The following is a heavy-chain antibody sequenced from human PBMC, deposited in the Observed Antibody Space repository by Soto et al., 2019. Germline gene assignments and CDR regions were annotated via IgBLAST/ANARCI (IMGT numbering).Heavy chain of an antibody. CDR3: ARGSSNWAYYFDF. CDR2: ITSSGTTV. CDR1: GFTFSSYS. J-gene: IGHJ4*02. Sequence: EVHLVESGGGLVQPGGSLRLSCAASGFTFSSYSLNWVRQAPGKGLEWVSYITSSGTTVYYADSVRGRFTISRDNAKNSLYLQMSSLRADDTAVYYCARGSSNWAYYFDFWGQGTLVTVSS. D-gene: IGHD6-13*01. V-gene: IGHV3-48*01.